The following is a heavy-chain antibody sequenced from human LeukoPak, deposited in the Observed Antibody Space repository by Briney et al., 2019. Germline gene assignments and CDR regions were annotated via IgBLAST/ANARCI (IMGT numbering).Heavy chain of an antibody. CDR3: AREELCSSTSCASGPMDV. CDR1: GGSISSGGYY. V-gene: IGHV4-31*03. CDR2: IYYSGST. D-gene: IGHD2-2*01. J-gene: IGHJ6*02. Sequence: SQTLSLTCTVSGGSISSGGYYWSWIRQHPGKGLEWIGYIYYSGSTYYNPSLKSRVTISVDTSKNQFSLKLSSVTAADTAVYCCAREELCSSTSCASGPMDVWGQGTTVTVSS.